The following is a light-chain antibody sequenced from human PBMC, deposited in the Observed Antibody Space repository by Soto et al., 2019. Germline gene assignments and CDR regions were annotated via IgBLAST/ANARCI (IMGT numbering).Light chain of an antibody. V-gene: IGKV1-27*01. CDR2: GAY. CDR1: QGITTY. CDR3: QYSTRAPLT. Sequence: DIQLTQSPSSLSASVGDRVTITCRASQGITTYLAWYQQKPGKVPNLLIYGAYKLYSGVPSRFSGSGSGTHFTLTISGLRPEDVATYYCQYSTRAPLTFGGGTKVEI. J-gene: IGKJ4*01.